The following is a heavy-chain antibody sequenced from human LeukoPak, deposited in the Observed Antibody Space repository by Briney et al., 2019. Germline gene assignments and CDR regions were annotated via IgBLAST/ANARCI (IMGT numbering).Heavy chain of an antibody. V-gene: IGHV3-23*01. Sequence: GGSLRLSCAASGFTFSSYAMSWVRQAPGKGLEWVSGISGSGGSTYYADSVKGRFTISRDNSKSTLYLQMNSLRAEDTAVYYCAKDPVAYYYGSGNFDYWGQGTLVTVSS. CDR1: GFTFSSYA. D-gene: IGHD3-10*01. CDR2: ISGSGGST. J-gene: IGHJ4*02. CDR3: AKDPVAYYYGSGNFDY.